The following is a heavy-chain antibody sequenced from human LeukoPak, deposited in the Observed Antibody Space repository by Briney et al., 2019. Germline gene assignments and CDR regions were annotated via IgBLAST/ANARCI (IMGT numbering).Heavy chain of an antibody. V-gene: IGHV3-74*01. Sequence: PGGSLRLSCAASGFTLSSHWMHWVRQAPGKGLVWVSRINSDGNTTSYADSVKGRFTISRDNAKNSLYLQMNSLRAEDTAVYYCTRLSEMLRGPQVIYYFEYWGQGTLVTVSS. D-gene: IGHD3-10*01. CDR2: INSDGNTT. J-gene: IGHJ4*02. CDR3: TRLSEMLRGPQVIYYFEY. CDR1: GFTLSSHW.